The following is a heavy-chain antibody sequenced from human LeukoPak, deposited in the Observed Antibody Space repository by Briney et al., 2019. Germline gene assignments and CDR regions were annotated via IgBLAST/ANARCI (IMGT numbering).Heavy chain of an antibody. CDR2: IYYSGST. CDR1: GGSISSGGYY. Sequence: SQTLSLTCTVSGGSISSGGYYCGWIRQHPGKGLEWIGYIYYSGSTYYNPSLKSRATISVDTSKNQFSLKLSSVTAADTAVYYCARDNSMGLVRGVPYFDYWGQGTLVTVSS. CDR3: ARDNSMGLVRGVPYFDY. J-gene: IGHJ4*02. V-gene: IGHV4-31*03. D-gene: IGHD3-10*01.